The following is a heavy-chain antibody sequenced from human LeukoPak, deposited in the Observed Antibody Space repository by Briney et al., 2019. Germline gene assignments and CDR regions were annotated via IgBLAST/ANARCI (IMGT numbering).Heavy chain of an antibody. V-gene: IGHV3-48*02. J-gene: IGHJ4*02. CDR3: AQIPHDSGSY. Sequence: GRSLRLSCAASGFTFSNYGMHWVRQAPGKGLEWVSYISSSSSTIYYADSVKGRFTISRDNAKNSLYLQMNSLRDGDTVVYYCAQIPHDSGSYWGQGTLVTVSS. CDR2: ISSSSSTI. D-gene: IGHD4-17*01. CDR1: GFTFSNYG.